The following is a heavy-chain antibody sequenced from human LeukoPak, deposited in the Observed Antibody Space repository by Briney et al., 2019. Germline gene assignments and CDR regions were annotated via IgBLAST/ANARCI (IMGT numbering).Heavy chain of an antibody. CDR3: ARGPGVLFFDY. D-gene: IGHD3-16*01. J-gene: IGHJ4*02. Sequence: PSETLSLTCTVSGGSISSYYWSWIRQPPGKGLEWVSIIYSTTHTYYADSVRGRFTISRDDSKTTLYLHMNNLRVEDTAVYYCARGPGVLFFDYWGQGTLVTVSS. V-gene: IGHV3-53*01. CDR1: GGSISSYY. CDR2: IYSTTHT.